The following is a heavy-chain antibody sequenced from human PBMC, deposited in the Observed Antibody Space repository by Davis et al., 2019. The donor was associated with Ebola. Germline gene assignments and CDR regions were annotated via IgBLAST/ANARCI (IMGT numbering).Heavy chain of an antibody. Sequence: PGGSLRLSCTASGFTFGDYALSWVRQAPGKGLEWVGFIRSKAYGGTTEYAASVKGRFTISRDDSKSIAYLQMNSLKTEDTDVYYCTRVRAIAGYYYNAMDVWGQGTTVTVSS. CDR2: IRSKAYGGTT. D-gene: IGHD6-13*01. J-gene: IGHJ6*02. CDR3: TRVRAIAGYYYNAMDV. V-gene: IGHV3-49*04. CDR1: GFTFGDYA.